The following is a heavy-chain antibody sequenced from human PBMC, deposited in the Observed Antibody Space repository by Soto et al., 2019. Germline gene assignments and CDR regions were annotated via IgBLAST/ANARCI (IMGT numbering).Heavy chain of an antibody. V-gene: IGHV5-51*01. D-gene: IGHD6-13*01. CDR1: GYSFTSYW. J-gene: IGHJ6*01. CDR3: ARVAAAGNTLYYYYGMDV. CDR2: IYPGDSDT. Sequence: PGESLKISCKGSGYSFTSYWIGWVRQMPGKGLEWMGIIYPGDSDTRYSPSFQGQVTISADKSISTAYLQWSSLKASDTAMYYCARVAAAGNTLYYYYGMDVWGQRTTVTVSS.